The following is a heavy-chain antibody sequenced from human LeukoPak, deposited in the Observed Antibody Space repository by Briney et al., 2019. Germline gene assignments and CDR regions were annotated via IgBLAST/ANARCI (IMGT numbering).Heavy chain of an antibody. J-gene: IGHJ3*02. V-gene: IGHV4-59*01. CDR1: GGFISSYY. CDR3: ASNYDSSGYYYRDAFDI. Sequence: SETLSLTCTVSGGFISSYYWSWIRQPPGKGLEWIGYIYYSGSTNYNPSLKSRVTISVDTSKNQFPLKLSSVTAADTAVYYCASNYDSSGYYYRDAFDIWGQGTMVTVSS. D-gene: IGHD3-22*01. CDR2: IYYSGST.